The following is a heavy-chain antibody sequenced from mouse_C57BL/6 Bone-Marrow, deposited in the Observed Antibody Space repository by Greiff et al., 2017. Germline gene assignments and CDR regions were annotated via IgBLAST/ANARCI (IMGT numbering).Heavy chain of an antibody. D-gene: IGHD1-1*01. CDR3: ARSGVTTVAWYVDV. CDR2: INPGSGGT. CDR1: GYAFTNYL. Sequence: QVQLQQSGAELVRPGTSVKVSCKASGYAFTNYLIEWVKQRPGQGLEWIGVINPGSGGTNYNEKFKGKATLTADKSSSTAYMQLSSLTSEDSAVYFWARSGVTTVAWYVDVWGTGTTVTVSS. V-gene: IGHV1-54*01. J-gene: IGHJ1*03.